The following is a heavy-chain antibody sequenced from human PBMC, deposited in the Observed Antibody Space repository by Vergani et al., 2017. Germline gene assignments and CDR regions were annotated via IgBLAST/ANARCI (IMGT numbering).Heavy chain of an antibody. CDR3: AKDGGYDPYYYYGMDV. D-gene: IGHD5-12*01. Sequence: EVQLVESGGGLVQPGRSLRLSCAASGFTFDDYAMHWVRQAPGKGLEWVSGISWNSGSIGYADSVKGRFTISRDNAKNSLYLQMNSLRAEDMALYYCAKDGGYDPYYYYGMDVWGQGTTVTVSS. CDR1: GFTFDDYA. CDR2: ISWNSGSI. V-gene: IGHV3-9*03. J-gene: IGHJ6*02.